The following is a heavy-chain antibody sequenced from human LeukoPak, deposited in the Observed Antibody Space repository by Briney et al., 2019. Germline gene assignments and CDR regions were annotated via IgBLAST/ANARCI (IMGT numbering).Heavy chain of an antibody. CDR1: GFTFSSYW. CDR3: ASPAKYSDTWYFDY. CDR2: IKGDGSEE. D-gene: IGHD6-6*01. V-gene: IGHV3-7*01. Sequence: GESLRLSCAASGFTFSSYWMSWVRQAPGEGLEWVANIKGDGSEEYYVDSVKGRFTISRDNAKNSLYRQMNSLRAEDTAVYYCASPAKYSDTWYFDYWGQGTLVTVSS. J-gene: IGHJ4*02.